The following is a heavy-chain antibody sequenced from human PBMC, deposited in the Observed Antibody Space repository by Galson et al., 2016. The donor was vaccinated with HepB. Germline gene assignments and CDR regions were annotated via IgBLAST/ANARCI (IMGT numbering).Heavy chain of an antibody. Sequence: SVKVSCKASGGTLRRCAISWVRQAPGQGLEWMGGIIPILSTASYAQKFQGRATIIADTSTSTAYMELSSLRSEDTAIYYCATEFGFSVWGRVDTGIFDSWGQGTQVTVAS. CDR1: GGTLRRCA. V-gene: IGHV1-69*06. J-gene: IGHJ4*02. CDR3: ATEFGFSVWGRVDTGIFDS. CDR2: IIPILSTA. D-gene: IGHD5-18*01.